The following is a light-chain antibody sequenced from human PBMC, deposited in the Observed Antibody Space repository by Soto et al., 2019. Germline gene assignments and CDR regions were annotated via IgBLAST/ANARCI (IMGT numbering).Light chain of an antibody. Sequence: IQMTQSPSTLSASVGDRVTFTCRASQTISTWLAWYQQKPGEAPKLLIYKASTLEVGVPSRFSASGCGTDFTLTINALQPASFATYYCQQYNSYPSTFGEGTKV. V-gene: IGKV1-5*03. CDR2: KAS. CDR1: QTISTW. J-gene: IGKJ4*01. CDR3: QQYNSYPST.